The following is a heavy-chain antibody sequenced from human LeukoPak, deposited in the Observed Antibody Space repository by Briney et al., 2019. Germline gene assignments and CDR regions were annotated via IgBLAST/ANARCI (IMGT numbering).Heavy chain of an antibody. D-gene: IGHD2-2*01. Sequence: GGSLRLTCAASGFTFSSYAMSWVRQAPGKGLEWVSAISGSGGSTYCADSVKGRFTISRDNSKNTLYLQMNSLRAEDTAVYYCAKGRGKGPAAVDYWGQGTLVTVSS. V-gene: IGHV3-23*01. J-gene: IGHJ4*02. CDR1: GFTFSSYA. CDR2: ISGSGGST. CDR3: AKGRGKGPAAVDY.